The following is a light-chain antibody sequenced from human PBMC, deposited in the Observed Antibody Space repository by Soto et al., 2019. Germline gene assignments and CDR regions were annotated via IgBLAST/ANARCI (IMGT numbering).Light chain of an antibody. J-gene: IGKJ4*01. CDR1: QDISNY. V-gene: IGKV1-33*01. CDR3: QQYDNLPS. CDR2: DAS. Sequence: DIQITHSPSSLSASVGDRVTITCQASQDISNYLNWYQQKPGKAPKLLIYDASNLETGVPSRFSGSGSGTDFTFTISSLQPEDIATYYCQQYDNLPSFGGGTKVDIK.